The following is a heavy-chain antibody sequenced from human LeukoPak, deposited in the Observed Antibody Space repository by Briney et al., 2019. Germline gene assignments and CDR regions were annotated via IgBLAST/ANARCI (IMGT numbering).Heavy chain of an antibody. CDR2: ISYDGSNK. D-gene: IGHD3-9*01. V-gene: IGHV3-30*18. CDR3: AKDGDALRQPLYYDILTGSYYYYYYGMDV. J-gene: IGHJ6*02. CDR1: GFTFSSYW. Sequence: GGSLRLSCAASGFTFSSYWMSWVRQAPGKGLEWVAVISYDGSNKYYADSVKGRFTISRDNSKNTLYLQMNSLRAEDTAVYYCAKDGDALRQPLYYDILTGSYYYYYYGMDVWGQGTTVTVSS.